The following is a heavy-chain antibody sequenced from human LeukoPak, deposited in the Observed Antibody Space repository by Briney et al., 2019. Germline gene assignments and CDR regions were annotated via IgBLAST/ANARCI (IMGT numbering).Heavy chain of an antibody. CDR2: IVVGSGNT. CDR3: AASPDYYDSSGYSYYFDY. V-gene: IGHV1-58*01. Sequence: SVKVSCKASGFTFTSSTVQWVRQARGQRLEWIGWIVVGSGNTNYAQKFQERVTITRDMSTSTAYMELSSLRSEDTAVYYCAASPDYYDSSGYSYYFDYWGQGTLVTVSS. CDR1: GFTFTSST. J-gene: IGHJ4*02. D-gene: IGHD3-22*01.